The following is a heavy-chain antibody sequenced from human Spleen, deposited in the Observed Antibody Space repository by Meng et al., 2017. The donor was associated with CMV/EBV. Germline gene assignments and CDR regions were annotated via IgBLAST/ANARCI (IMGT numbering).Heavy chain of an antibody. CDR1: GFTFSSYA. V-gene: IGHV3-30-3*01. CDR2: ISYDGSNK. Sequence: GGSLRLSCAASGFTFSSYAMHWVRQAPGKGLEWVAVISYDGSNKYYADSVKGRFTISRDNSKNTLYLQMNSLRAEVTAVYYCARVRLPAARPTPLDYWGRGTLVTVSS. CDR3: ARVRLPAARPTPLDY. J-gene: IGHJ4*02. D-gene: IGHD2-2*02.